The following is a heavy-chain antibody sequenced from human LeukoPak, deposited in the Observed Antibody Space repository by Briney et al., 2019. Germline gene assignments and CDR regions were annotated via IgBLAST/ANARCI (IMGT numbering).Heavy chain of an antibody. CDR1: GFSLSTSGVG. V-gene: IGHV2-5*02. D-gene: IGHD3-9*01. Sequence: SGPTLVNPTQTLTLTCTFSGFSLSTSGVGVGWIRQPPGKALEWLALIYWDDDKRYSPSLKSRLTITKGTSKNQVVLTMTNMDPVDTATYYCAHSRSPPYYDILTGYYSDYWGQGTLVTVSS. CDR3: AHSRSPPYYDILTGYYSDY. CDR2: IYWDDDK. J-gene: IGHJ4*02.